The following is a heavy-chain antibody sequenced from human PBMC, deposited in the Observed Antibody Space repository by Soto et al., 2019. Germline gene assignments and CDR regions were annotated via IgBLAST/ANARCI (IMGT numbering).Heavy chain of an antibody. CDR3: ARDSDYYDSSDIDY. J-gene: IGHJ4*02. D-gene: IGHD3-22*01. V-gene: IGHV1-18*01. Sequence: ASVKVSCKASGYTFTSYGISWVRQAPGQGLEWMGWISAYNGNTNYAQKLQGRVTMTTDTSTSTAYMELRSLRSDDTAVYYCARDSDYYDSSDIDYWGQGTLVTVSS. CDR2: ISAYNGNT. CDR1: GYTFTSYG.